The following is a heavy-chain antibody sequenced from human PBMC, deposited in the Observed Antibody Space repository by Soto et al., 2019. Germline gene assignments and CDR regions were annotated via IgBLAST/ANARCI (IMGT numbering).Heavy chain of an antibody. V-gene: IGHV4-4*07. CDR2: ISSGGSA. J-gene: IGHJ5*01. CDR1: GGSINSYY. D-gene: IGHD2-8*01. Sequence: SETLSLTCNVSGGSINSYYWSWIRQPAGKGLEWIGRISSGGSAIYNPSLKSRVTISVDTSKNQFSLRLTSVTAADTAVYFCARDAYPNWFDFWGQGTLVTVSS. CDR3: ARDAYPNWFDF.